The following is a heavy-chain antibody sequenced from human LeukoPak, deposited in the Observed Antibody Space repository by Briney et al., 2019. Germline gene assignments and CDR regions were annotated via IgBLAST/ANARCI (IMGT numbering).Heavy chain of an antibody. CDR3: AKDAGTEFDY. Sequence: GGSLRPSCAASGFTFSSYAMSWVRQAPGRGRGWVSAISGSGGSTYYADSVKGRFTISRDNSKNTLYLQMNSLRAEDTAVYYCAKDAGTEFDYWGQGTLVTVSS. V-gene: IGHV3-23*01. D-gene: IGHD6-13*01. J-gene: IGHJ4*02. CDR1: GFTFSSYA. CDR2: ISGSGGST.